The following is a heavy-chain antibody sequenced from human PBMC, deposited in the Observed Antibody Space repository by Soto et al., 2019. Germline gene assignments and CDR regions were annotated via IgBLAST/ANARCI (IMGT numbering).Heavy chain of an antibody. CDR3: AKDVSYDFWSATPAPSAFDI. J-gene: IGHJ3*02. D-gene: IGHD3-3*01. V-gene: IGHV3-9*01. Sequence: GGSLRLSCAASGFTFDDYAMHWVRQAPGKGLEWVSGISWNSGSIGYADSVKGRFTISRDNAKNSLYLQMNSLRAEDTALYYCAKDVSYDFWSATPAPSAFDIWGQGTMVTVSS. CDR2: ISWNSGSI. CDR1: GFTFDDYA.